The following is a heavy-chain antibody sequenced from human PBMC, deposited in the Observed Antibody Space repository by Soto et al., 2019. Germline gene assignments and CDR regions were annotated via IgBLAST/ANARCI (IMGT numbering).Heavy chain of an antibody. CDR3: TRWELGATYAFDI. V-gene: IGHV3-73*01. J-gene: IGHJ3*02. CDR1: GFTFSGSA. Sequence: EVPLVESGGGLVQPGGSLKLSCAASGFTFSGSAMHWVRQASGKGLEWVGRIRSKPNSYATAYAASVKGMLTISRDDSKNTAYLQMNSLKIEYTAVYYCTRWELGATYAFDIWGRRTIVTVSS. CDR2: IRSKPNSYAT. D-gene: IGHD1-26*01.